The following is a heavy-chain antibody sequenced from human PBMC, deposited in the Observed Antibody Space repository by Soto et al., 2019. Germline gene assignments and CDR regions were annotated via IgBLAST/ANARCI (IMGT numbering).Heavy chain of an antibody. Sequence: QLLQSGGGLVQPGGSLTLSCAASGFTFDTTDMSWVRQAPGEGLEWVSTIDGRGGITYYADSVKGRFTISRDNSRNTVYLQMNSLRGDATALYYCVKNSGWFNTWGQGALVTVSS. D-gene: IGHD3-10*01. V-gene: IGHV3-23*01. CDR3: VKNSGWFNT. CDR2: IDGRGGIT. J-gene: IGHJ5*02. CDR1: GFTFDTTD.